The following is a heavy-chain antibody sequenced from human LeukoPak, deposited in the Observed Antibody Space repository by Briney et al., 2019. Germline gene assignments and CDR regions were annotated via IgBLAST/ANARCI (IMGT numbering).Heavy chain of an antibody. CDR2: IYYSGST. Sequence: PSETLSLTCTVSGGSISSSGYYWGWIRQPPGKGLELVGNIYYSGSTYYNPSLKSRVTISVDTSKNQFSLKLSSVTAADTAVYYCARGPGAYVWFDPWGQGTLVTVSS. V-gene: IGHV4-39*01. CDR3: ARGPGAYVWFDP. D-gene: IGHD3-16*01. CDR1: GGSISSSGYY. J-gene: IGHJ5*02.